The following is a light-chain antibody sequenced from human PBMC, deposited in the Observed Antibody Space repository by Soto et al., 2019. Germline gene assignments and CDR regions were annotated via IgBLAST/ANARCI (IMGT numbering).Light chain of an antibody. CDR2: DAS. J-gene: IGKJ1*01. Sequence: DIHMTQSPSTLSPSVRDRVTITCRASQSISSWLAWYQQKPGKAPKLLIYDASSLESGVPSRFSGSGSGTEFTLTISSLQPDDFATYYCQQYNSYWTFGQGTKVDIK. V-gene: IGKV1-5*01. CDR3: QQYNSYWT. CDR1: QSISSW.